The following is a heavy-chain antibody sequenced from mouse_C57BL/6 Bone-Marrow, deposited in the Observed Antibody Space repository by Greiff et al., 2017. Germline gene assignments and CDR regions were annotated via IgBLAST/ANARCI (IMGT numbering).Heavy chain of an antibody. Sequence: QVQLQQPGAELVKPGASVKLSCKASGYTFTSYWMQWVKQRPGQGLEWIGEIDPADSYTNYNQKFKGKATLTVDTSSNTAYLQLSSLTYEDTAVYYCTPSLIYYSNYVDAYWGQGTLVTVSA. J-gene: IGHJ3*01. D-gene: IGHD2-5*01. V-gene: IGHV1-50*01. CDR2: IDPADSYT. CDR3: TPSLIYYSNYVDAY. CDR1: GYTFTSYW.